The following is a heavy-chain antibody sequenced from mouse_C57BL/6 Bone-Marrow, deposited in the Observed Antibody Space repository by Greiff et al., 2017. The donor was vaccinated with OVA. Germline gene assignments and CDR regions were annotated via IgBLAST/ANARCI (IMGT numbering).Heavy chain of an antibody. Sequence: VQLQQSGPELVKPGASVKISCKASGYSFTGYYMNWVKQSPEKSLEWIGEINPSTGGTTYNKKFKAKATLTVDKSSSTAYMQLKSLTSEDSAVYYCAITTVIATPMDYWGQGTSVTVSS. CDR1: GYSFTGYY. D-gene: IGHD1-1*01. CDR2: INPSTGGT. J-gene: IGHJ4*01. CDR3: AITTVIATPMDY. V-gene: IGHV1-42*01.